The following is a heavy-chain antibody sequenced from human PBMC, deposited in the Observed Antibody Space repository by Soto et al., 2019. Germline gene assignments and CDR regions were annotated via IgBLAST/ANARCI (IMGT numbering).Heavy chain of an antibody. CDR1: GGSISSYD. Sequence: SETLSLTCTVSGGSISSYDWSWIRQPPGKGLEWIGYIYYSGRTNYNPSLKSRVTISVDTSKNQFSLKLNSVAAADTAVYYCAREIRGYSGYDSRIGEVFDPWGQGTLVTVSS. J-gene: IGHJ5*02. CDR2: IYYSGRT. CDR3: AREIRGYSGYDSRIGEVFDP. V-gene: IGHV4-59*01. D-gene: IGHD5-12*01.